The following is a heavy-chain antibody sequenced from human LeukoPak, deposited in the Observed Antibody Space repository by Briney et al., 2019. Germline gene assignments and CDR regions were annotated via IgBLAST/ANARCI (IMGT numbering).Heavy chain of an antibody. J-gene: IGHJ3*02. V-gene: IGHV3-7*01. CDR3: ARDPYGGTYGAFDI. CDR1: GFSFSTYW. CDR2: IKEDGSEK. D-gene: IGHD1-26*01. Sequence: PGGSLRLSCAASGFSFSTYWMTWVRQSPGKGLERVANIKEDGSEKVYVDSVKGRFTISRDNAKNSLYLQMNTLRVDGSAIYYCARDPYGGTYGAFDIWGRGTMVSISS.